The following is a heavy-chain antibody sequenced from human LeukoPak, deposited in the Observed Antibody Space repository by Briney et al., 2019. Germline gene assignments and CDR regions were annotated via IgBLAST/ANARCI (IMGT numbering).Heavy chain of an antibody. D-gene: IGHD1-26*01. Sequence: SVKVSCKASGYTFTSYDINWVRQAPGQGLEWMGRIIPILGIANYAQKFQGRVTITADKSTSTAYMELSSLRSEDTAVYYCARGGRWELLGAKNDAFDIWGQGTMVTVSS. V-gene: IGHV1-69*04. J-gene: IGHJ3*02. CDR3: ARGGRWELLGAKNDAFDI. CDR1: GYTFTSYD. CDR2: IIPILGIA.